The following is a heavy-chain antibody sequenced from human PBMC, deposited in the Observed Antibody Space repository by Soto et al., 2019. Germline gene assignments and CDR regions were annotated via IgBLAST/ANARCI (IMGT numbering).Heavy chain of an antibody. D-gene: IGHD6-13*01. Sequence: ASVKVSCKASGYTFTSYDINWVRQATGQGLEWMGWMNPNSGNTGYAQKFQGRVTMTRNTSISTAYMELSSLRSEDTAVYYCARQVAAAGMNYYYGMDVWGQGTTVTVSS. J-gene: IGHJ6*02. CDR3: ARQVAAAGMNYYYGMDV. CDR2: MNPNSGNT. CDR1: GYTFTSYD. V-gene: IGHV1-8*01.